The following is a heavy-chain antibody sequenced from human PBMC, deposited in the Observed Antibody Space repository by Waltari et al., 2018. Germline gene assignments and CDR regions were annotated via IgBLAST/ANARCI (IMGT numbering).Heavy chain of an antibody. CDR2: IIPFLGIS. V-gene: IGHV1-69*02. CDR3: ARSGEMKGTVDY. Sequence: HVQLEQSGAEVKKPGSSVKVSCKASGGTFSTYTVTWVRQAPGQGLEWMGSIIPFLGISKYAQSLLARLTITVDQSTNTGYMELNNLRPEDTGVYYCARSGEMKGTVDYWGQGTLVTVSS. J-gene: IGHJ4*02. CDR1: GGTFSTYT. D-gene: IGHD1-1*01.